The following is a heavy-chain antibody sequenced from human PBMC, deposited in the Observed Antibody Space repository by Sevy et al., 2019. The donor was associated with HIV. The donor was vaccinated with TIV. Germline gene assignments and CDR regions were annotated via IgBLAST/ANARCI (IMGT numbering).Heavy chain of an antibody. Sequence: SETLSLTCTVSDVSITSSNYYWGWIRQSPGKGLEWVGSFYSSAGTYYNPSPKSRVTISVDTSKNHFSLRLNSVTAADTAVYFCARTQGESGQGDSRDYPYAGVHYLDHWGQGTPVTVSS. D-gene: IGHD3-22*01. CDR2: FYSSAGT. CDR1: DVSITSSNYY. V-gene: IGHV4-39*02. J-gene: IGHJ4*02. CDR3: ARTQGESGQGDSRDYPYAGVHYLDH.